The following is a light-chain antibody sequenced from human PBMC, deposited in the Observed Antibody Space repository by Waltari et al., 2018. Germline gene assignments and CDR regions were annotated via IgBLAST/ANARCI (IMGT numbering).Light chain of an antibody. V-gene: IGLV2-23*02. CDR3: CSYAGRGTYV. CDR2: EVN. CDR1: TSDVGNYDL. Sequence: QSALTQPASVSGTPGQSIPSSCTGTTSDVGNYDLVSWYQQHPGKAPKLLICEVNKRPSGVSSRFSGSKSGNTASLTISGLQAEDEADYYCCSYAGRGTYVFGSGTKVTVL. J-gene: IGLJ1*01.